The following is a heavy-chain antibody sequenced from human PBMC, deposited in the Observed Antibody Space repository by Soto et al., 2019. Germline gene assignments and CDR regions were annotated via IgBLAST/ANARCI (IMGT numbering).Heavy chain of an antibody. CDR2: ISYDGSNK. Sequence: LRLSCAASGFTFSSYAMHWVRQAPGKGLEWVAVISYDGSNKYYADSVKGRFTISRDNSKNTLYLQMNSLRAEDTAVYYCAREWRSGWLPYYYYGMDVWGQGTTVTVSS. V-gene: IGHV3-30-3*01. CDR3: AREWRSGWLPYYYYGMDV. D-gene: IGHD6-19*01. J-gene: IGHJ6*02. CDR1: GFTFSSYA.